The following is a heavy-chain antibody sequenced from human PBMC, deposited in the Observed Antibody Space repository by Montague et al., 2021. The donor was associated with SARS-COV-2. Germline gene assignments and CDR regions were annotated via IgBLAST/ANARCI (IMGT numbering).Heavy chain of an antibody. CDR2: IYYNGST. J-gene: IGHJ6*02. Sequence: SETLSLTCTVSGGSISSYHWSWIRQPPGKGLEWIGYIYYNGSTNYNPSXXSRVTISVDTSNNQFSLKLTSVTAADAAVYYCARLGAGGNYYRSYYYALDVWGQGTTVTVSS. V-gene: IGHV4-59*08. CDR1: GGSISSYH. CDR3: ARLGAGGNYYRSYYYALDV. D-gene: IGHD1-26*01.